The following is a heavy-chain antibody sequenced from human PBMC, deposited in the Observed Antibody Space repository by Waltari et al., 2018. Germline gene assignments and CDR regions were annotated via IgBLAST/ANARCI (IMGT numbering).Heavy chain of an antibody. J-gene: IGHJ3*02. V-gene: IGHV3-49*04. D-gene: IGHD3-3*01. CDR2: VISKADEGTA. Sequence: EVQLVESGGGLVQPGRSLRLSGTASGFTLGEYALGWVRQVPGTGLQCVGFVISKADEGTAVYATSVKGSITISSDDSKNIAYLQMDSLKIDDTAVYYCARLAYFDIWSEADVFDIWGQGTMVTVSS. CDR1: GFTLGEYA. CDR3: ARLAYFDIWSEADVFDI.